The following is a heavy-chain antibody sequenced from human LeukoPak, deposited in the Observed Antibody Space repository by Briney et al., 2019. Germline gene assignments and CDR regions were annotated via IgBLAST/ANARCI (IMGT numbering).Heavy chain of an antibody. D-gene: IGHD1-1*01. V-gene: IGHV5-51*01. J-gene: IGHJ5*02. CDR3: ARWLTGAGANWFDP. CDR1: GYSFTNYW. CDR2: IYPGGSDV. Sequence: GESLKISCKASGYSFTNYWIGWVRQMPGEGLEWMAIIYPGGSDVKYSPSFQGQVTISADKSISTAYLQWSSLKASDTAMYYCARWLTGAGANWFDPWGQGTLVTVSS.